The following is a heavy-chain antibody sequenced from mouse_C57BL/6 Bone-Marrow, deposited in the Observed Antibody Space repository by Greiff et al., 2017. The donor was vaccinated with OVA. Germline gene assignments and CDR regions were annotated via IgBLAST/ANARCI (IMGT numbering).Heavy chain of an antibody. D-gene: IGHD2-1*01. J-gene: IGHJ3*01. CDR3: ARGYYGNYDWFAY. Sequence: EVKLQESGPELVKPGASVKISCKASGYSFTDYNMNWVKQSNGKSLEWIGVINPNYGTTSYNQKFKGKATLTVDQSSSTAYMQLNSLTSEDSAVYYCARGYYGNYDWFAYWGQGTLVTVSA. CDR2: INPNYGTT. V-gene: IGHV1-39*01. CDR1: GYSFTDYN.